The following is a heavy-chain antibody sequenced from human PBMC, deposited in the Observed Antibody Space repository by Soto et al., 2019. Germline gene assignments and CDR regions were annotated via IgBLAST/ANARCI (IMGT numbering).Heavy chain of an antibody. D-gene: IGHD2-8*02. V-gene: IGHV4-34*01. CDR1: GGSFSDYY. CDR3: ARDKITGLFDY. Sequence: SETLSLTCAVYGGSFSDYYWSWIRQPPGKGLEWIGEINHSGSTDYNPSLKSRVTISVDTSKNQFSLKLSSMTAADTAVYYCARDKITGLFDYWGQGTLVTVSS. J-gene: IGHJ4*02. CDR2: INHSGST.